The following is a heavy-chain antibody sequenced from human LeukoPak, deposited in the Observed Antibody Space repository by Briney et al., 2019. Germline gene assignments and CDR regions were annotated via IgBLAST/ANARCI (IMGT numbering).Heavy chain of an antibody. D-gene: IGHD1-14*01. CDR1: GYTFTGYG. V-gene: IGHV1-18*01. Sequence: ASVKVSCKASGYTFTGYGISWVRQAPGQGLEWMGWISAYNGNTNYAQKLQGRVTMTTDTSTSTAYMELRSLRSDDTAVYYCARVELQTTAFDIWGQGTMVTVSS. CDR2: ISAYNGNT. CDR3: ARVELQTTAFDI. J-gene: IGHJ3*02.